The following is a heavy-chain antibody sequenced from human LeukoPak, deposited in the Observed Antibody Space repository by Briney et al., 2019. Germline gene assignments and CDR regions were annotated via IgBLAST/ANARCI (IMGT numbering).Heavy chain of an antibody. CDR2: INPNSAGT. D-gene: IGHD2-15*01. V-gene: IGHV1-2*02. CDR1: GYTFTGYH. Sequence: GASVKVSCKASGYTFTGYHMHWVRQAPGQGLEWMGWINPNSAGTSYAQKFQGRVTMTRDTSISTAYIELNSLRSDDTAVYYCARGYCSGGSCSGAWFDPWGQGTLVTVSS. J-gene: IGHJ5*02. CDR3: ARGYCSGGSCSGAWFDP.